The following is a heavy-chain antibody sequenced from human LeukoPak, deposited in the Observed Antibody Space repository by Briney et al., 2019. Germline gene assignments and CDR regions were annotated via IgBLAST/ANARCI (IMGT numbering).Heavy chain of an antibody. CDR1: GYTFTSYA. D-gene: IGHD3-16*01. V-gene: IGHV7-4-1*02. J-gene: IGHJ4*02. CDR2: INTNTGNP. Sequence: GASVKVSCKASGYTFTSYAMNWVRQAPGQGLEWMGWINTNTGNPTYAQGFTGRFVFSLDTSVSTAYLQISSLKAEDTAVYYCARASPYYDYVWGSTGLFDYWGQGTLVTVSS. CDR3: ARASPYYDYVWGSTGLFDY.